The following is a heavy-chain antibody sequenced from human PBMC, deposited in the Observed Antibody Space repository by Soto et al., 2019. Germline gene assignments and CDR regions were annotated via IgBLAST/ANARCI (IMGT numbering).Heavy chain of an antibody. CDR3: ARGGYCGGDCYSGWFDP. Sequence: SETLSLTCTVSGGSISSGGYYWSWIRQHPGKGLEWIGYIYYSGSTYYNPSLKSRVTISVDTSKNQFSLKLSSVTAADTAVYYCARGGYCGGDCYSGWFDPWGQGTLVTVSS. CDR1: GGSISSGGYY. CDR2: IYYSGST. J-gene: IGHJ5*02. V-gene: IGHV4-31*03. D-gene: IGHD2-21*02.